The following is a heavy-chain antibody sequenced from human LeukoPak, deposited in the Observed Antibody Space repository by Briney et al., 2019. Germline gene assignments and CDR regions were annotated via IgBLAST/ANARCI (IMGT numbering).Heavy chain of an antibody. Sequence: PGGSLRLSCAASGFTFSSYSMNWVRQGPGKGLEWVSSINSGGRYIYYADSLKGRITISRDNSKNMLFLQMNSLRPEDTAVYYCAKDRNVGLDAIDVWGQGTMVTVSS. CDR2: INSGGRYI. CDR3: AKDRNVGLDAIDV. CDR1: GFTFSSYS. D-gene: IGHD3-10*02. V-gene: IGHV3-21*01. J-gene: IGHJ3*01.